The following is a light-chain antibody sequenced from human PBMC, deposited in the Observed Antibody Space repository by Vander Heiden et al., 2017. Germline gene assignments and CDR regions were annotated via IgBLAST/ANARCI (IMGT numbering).Light chain of an antibody. Sequence: QSALTQPRSVSGSPGQSVTISCTGTSSDVGAYNFVSWHQQLPGKAPKLIIYEVSERPSGVPDRFSGSKSGNTASLTISGLQAEDEADYYCCSYAGSYTFVFGTGTKVTVL. CDR2: EVS. CDR3: CSYAGSYTFV. V-gene: IGLV2-11*01. CDR1: SSDVGAYNF. J-gene: IGLJ1*01.